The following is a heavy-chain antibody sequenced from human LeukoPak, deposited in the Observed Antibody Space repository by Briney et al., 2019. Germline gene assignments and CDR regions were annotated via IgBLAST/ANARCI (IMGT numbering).Heavy chain of an antibody. D-gene: IGHD4-11*01. Sequence: SSETLSLTCTVSGDSINRNYWNWIRQPPGKGLEWIGYISYGGSTNYNPSLKSRLTISVDTSKNQFSLKLRSVTAADTAVYYCARVGLRNSNYVRVGYWGQGTLVTVSS. V-gene: IGHV4-59*12. CDR3: ARVGLRNSNYVRVGY. CDR2: ISYGGST. J-gene: IGHJ4*02. CDR1: GDSINRNY.